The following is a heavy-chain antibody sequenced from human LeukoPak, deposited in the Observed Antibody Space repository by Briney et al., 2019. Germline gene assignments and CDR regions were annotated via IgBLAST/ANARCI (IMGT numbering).Heavy chain of an antibody. CDR3: AREFTEYYYDSSKASY. CDR2: IYHNGNT. J-gene: IGHJ4*02. V-gene: IGHV4-38-2*02. CDR1: GYSISSGYY. D-gene: IGHD3-22*01. Sequence: PSETLSLTCAVSGYSISSGYYWAWIRQPPGKGLEWIGKIYHNGNTYYNPSLKGRVTISVDTSKNQFSLKLSSVTAADTALYYCAREFTEYYYDSSKASYWGQGTLVTVSP.